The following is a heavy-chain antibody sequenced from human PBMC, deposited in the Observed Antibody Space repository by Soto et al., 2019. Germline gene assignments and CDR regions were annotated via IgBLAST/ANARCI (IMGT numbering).Heavy chain of an antibody. CDR1: GFTFSSYG. Sequence: LRLSCAASGFTFSSYGMHWVRQAPGKGLEWVAVISYDGSNKYYADSVKGRFTIARDNSKNTLFLHMSSLRAEDTAVYYCVKDGSSGWRYYYGLDVWGQGTSVTVSS. CDR2: ISYDGSNK. J-gene: IGHJ6*02. V-gene: IGHV3-30*18. D-gene: IGHD6-19*01. CDR3: VKDGSSGWRYYYGLDV.